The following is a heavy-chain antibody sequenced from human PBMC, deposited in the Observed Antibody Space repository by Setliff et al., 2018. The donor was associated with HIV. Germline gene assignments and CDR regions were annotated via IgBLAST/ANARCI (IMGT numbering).Heavy chain of an antibody. J-gene: IGHJ3*01. Sequence: PSETLSLTCAVYGESFSGYYWTWIRQSPKKGLEWIGDINPSGNTNYHPALRSRLTITRDTSKNQVSLQLRSVTAEDTAIYFCARDAELPGPPVHDAFDLWGPGTMVTVSS. D-gene: IGHD1-1*01. CDR3: ARDAELPGPPVHDAFDL. V-gene: IGHV4-34*01. CDR2: INPSGNT. CDR1: GESFSGYY.